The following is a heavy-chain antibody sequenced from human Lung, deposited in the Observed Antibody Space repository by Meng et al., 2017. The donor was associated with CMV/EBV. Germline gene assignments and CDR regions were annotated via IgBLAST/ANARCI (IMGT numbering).Heavy chain of an antibody. CDR1: GGTFSSYA. V-gene: IGHV1-69*05. CDR3: ATSIVAAGGAFDI. D-gene: IGHD6-13*01. Sequence: SVKVSCNASGGTFSSYAISRVRQDPGQGLEWMGGIIPIFGTANYAQKFQGRVTITTDESTSTAYMELSSLRSEDTAVYYCATSIVAAGGAFDIWGQGTMVTVSS. CDR2: IIPIFGTA. J-gene: IGHJ3*02.